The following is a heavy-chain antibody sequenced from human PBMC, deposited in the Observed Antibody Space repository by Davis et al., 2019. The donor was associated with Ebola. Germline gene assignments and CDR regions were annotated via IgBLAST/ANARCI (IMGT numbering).Heavy chain of an antibody. V-gene: IGHV4-34*01. CDR3: ARDRGGIVVVPAATDDAFDI. CDR2: INHSGST. Sequence: PSETLSLTCAVYGGSFSGYYWSWIRQPPGKGLEWIGEINHSGSTNYNPSLKSRVTISVDTSKNQFSLKLSSVTATDTAVYYCARDRGGIVVVPAATDDAFDIWGQGTMVTVSS. CDR1: GGSFSGYY. J-gene: IGHJ3*02. D-gene: IGHD2-2*01.